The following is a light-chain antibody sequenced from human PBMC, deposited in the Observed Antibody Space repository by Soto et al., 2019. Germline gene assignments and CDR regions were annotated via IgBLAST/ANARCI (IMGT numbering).Light chain of an antibody. CDR1: QNISSY. CDR3: QQRSNWPPFLT. Sequence: IVLRQSPATLSLSPGERATLSCRASQNISSYLAWYQQKPGQAPRLLIYDASNRATGIPARFSGSGSGTDFTLTISSLEPEDFAVYYCQQRSNWPPFLTFGGGTKVEI. CDR2: DAS. V-gene: IGKV3-11*01. J-gene: IGKJ4*01.